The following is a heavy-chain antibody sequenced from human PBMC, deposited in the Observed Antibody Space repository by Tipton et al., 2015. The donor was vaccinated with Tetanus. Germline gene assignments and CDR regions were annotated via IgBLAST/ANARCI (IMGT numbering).Heavy chain of an antibody. Sequence: LRLSCTVSGGSMSNNYWSWIRQPPGKGLEWIAYILHSGSTNYSPSLKSRVAISMDTSKNQISLKLSSVTAADTAVYYCARRSYCSSSRCFDAFDLWGQGTMVTVSS. CDR2: ILHSGST. CDR3: ARRSYCSSSRCFDAFDL. D-gene: IGHD2-2*01. J-gene: IGHJ3*01. CDR1: GGSMSNNY. V-gene: IGHV4-59*01.